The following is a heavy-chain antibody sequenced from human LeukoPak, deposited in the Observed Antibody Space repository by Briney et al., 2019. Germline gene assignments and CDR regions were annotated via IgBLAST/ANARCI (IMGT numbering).Heavy chain of an antibody. CDR1: GESFSGHY. J-gene: IGHJ6*03. V-gene: IGHV4-34*01. CDR2: IYHSGST. D-gene: IGHD1-1*01. Sequence: SETLSLTCAVYGESFSGHYWSWIRLPPGKGLEWIGEIYHSGSTNYNPSLKSRVTISVDTSKKQFSLKLSAVTAADTAVYYCARGRKQLERRHYDYYYMDVWGKGTTVTVSS. CDR3: ARGRKQLERRHYDYYYMDV.